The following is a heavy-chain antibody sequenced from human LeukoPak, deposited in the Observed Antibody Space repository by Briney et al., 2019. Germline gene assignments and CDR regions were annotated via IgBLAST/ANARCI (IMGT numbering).Heavy chain of an antibody. CDR2: INPNSGGT. CDR3: ARGEAGYPDY. V-gene: IGHV1-2*06. CDR1: GYTFTGYY. Sequence: ASVEVSCKASGYTFTGYYLHWVRQAPGQGLEWMGRINPNSGGTNYSQKFQGRVTMTRDTSISTVYMELSRLRSDDTAVYYCARGEAGYPDYWGQGTLVIVSS. J-gene: IGHJ4*02. D-gene: IGHD6-13*01.